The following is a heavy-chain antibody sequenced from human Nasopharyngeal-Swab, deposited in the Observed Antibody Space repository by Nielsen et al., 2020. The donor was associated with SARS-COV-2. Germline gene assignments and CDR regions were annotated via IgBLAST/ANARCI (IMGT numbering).Heavy chain of an antibody. J-gene: IGHJ6*02. CDR1: GGSISSSSYY. V-gene: IGHV4-39*07. CDR2: IYYSGST. D-gene: IGHD3-3*01. CDR3: ARGGGREYDFWSGYYGMDV. Sequence: SETLSLTCTVSGGSISSSSYYWGWIRQPPGKGLEWIGSIYYSGSTNYNPSLKSRVTISVDTSKNQFSLKLSSVTAADTAVYYCARGGGREYDFWSGYYGMDVWGQGTTVTVSS.